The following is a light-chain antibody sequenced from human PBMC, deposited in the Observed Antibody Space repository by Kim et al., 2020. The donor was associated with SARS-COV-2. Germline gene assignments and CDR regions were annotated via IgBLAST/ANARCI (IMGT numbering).Light chain of an antibody. J-gene: IGLJ3*02. Sequence: ASVKLTCTLSSGHSSYAIAWHQQQPEKGPRYLMKLNSDGSHTKGDGIPDRFSGSSSGAERYLTISSLQSEDEADYYCQTWGTGIWVFGGGTQLTV. CDR2: LNSDGSH. CDR1: SGHSSYA. V-gene: IGLV4-69*01. CDR3: QTWGTGIWV.